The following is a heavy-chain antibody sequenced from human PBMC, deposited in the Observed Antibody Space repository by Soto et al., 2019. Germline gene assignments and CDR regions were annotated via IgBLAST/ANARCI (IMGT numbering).Heavy chain of an antibody. J-gene: IGHJ4*02. V-gene: IGHV4-39*01. D-gene: IGHD1-1*01. CDR2: IDYSGTA. CDR1: YGSIGVSSVF. Sequence: ETLSLTWRVSYGSIGVSSVFWGWVRPPPGKGLEWIRNIDYSGTADFNPSLGTRVAFPVDTSKNQFSLTLFSVTAADTAVYYGQRTTGRHLDFWGQGILVTVSS. CDR3: QRTTGRHLDF.